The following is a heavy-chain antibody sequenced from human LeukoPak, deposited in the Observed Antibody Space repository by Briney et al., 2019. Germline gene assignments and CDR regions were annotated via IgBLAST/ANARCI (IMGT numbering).Heavy chain of an antibody. J-gene: IGHJ4*02. CDR1: GFTFSSYW. Sequence: PAGSLRLSCAASGFTFSSYWMHWVRQAPGKGLVWVSHINSDGSSTTYADSVKGRFTISRDNAKNTLYLQMNSLKAEDTALYYCTTDGYPPRYFDYWGQGTLVTVSS. D-gene: IGHD5-12*01. CDR2: INSDGSST. V-gene: IGHV3-74*01. CDR3: TTDGYPPRYFDY.